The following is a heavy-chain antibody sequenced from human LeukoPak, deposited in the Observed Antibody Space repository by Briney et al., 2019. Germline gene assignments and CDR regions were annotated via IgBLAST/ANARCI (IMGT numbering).Heavy chain of an antibody. CDR2: IYYSGST. D-gene: IGHD6-13*01. CDR1: GGSISSYY. J-gene: IGHJ4*02. Sequence: SETLSLTCTVSGGSISSYYWNWIRQPPGKGLEWIGDIYYSGSTKYNPSLESRVTISLDTSKYQFSLKLSSVTAADTAVYYCARVRGVAAVDYWGQGTLVTVSS. V-gene: IGHV4-59*01. CDR3: ARVRGVAAVDY.